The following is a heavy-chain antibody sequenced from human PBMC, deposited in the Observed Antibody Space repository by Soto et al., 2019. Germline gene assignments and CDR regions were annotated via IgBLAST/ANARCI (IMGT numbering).Heavy chain of an antibody. CDR2: IDPDGRVG. CDR3: AGWGGNDFND. CDR1: GFRFSSYW. V-gene: IGHV3-7*03. J-gene: IGHJ4*02. Sequence: EVQLLGSGGGLVQPGGSLRLSCVASGFRFSSYWMNWVRQTPGMGLEWVANIDPDGRVGSYVDSVKGRFTTSGENAKKSLLLKMNSLIADDTAVYFGAGWGGNDFNDRGQGSLVTVSS. D-gene: IGHD1-1*01.